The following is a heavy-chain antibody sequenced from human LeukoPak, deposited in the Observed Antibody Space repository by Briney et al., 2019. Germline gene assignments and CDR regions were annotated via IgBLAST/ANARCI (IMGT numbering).Heavy chain of an antibody. V-gene: IGHV5-51*01. D-gene: IGHD4-17*01. CDR3: ARHNTDYGDFLLDY. CDR2: TYPGDSDT. CDR1: GYNFLNYW. Sequence: GESLKISCKSSGYNFLNYWIGWVRQRPGKGLEWIGITYPGDSDTRYSPSFQGQVTISADKSISTAYLQWSSLKASDTAMYYCARHNTDYGDFLLDYWGQGTLVTVSS. J-gene: IGHJ4*02.